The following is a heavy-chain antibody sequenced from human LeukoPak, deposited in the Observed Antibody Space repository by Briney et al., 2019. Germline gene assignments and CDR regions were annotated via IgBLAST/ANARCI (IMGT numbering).Heavy chain of an antibody. CDR3: ARALIGRDAFDI. CDR2: MNPNSGNT. V-gene: IGHV1-8*03. D-gene: IGHD2-21*01. J-gene: IGHJ3*02. Sequence: ASVKVSCKVSGYTFTRYDINWVRQAAGQGLEWMGWMNPNSGNTGYAQKFQGRVTITRNTSISTAYMELSSLRSDDTAVYYCARALIGRDAFDIWGQGTLVTISS. CDR1: GYTFTRYD.